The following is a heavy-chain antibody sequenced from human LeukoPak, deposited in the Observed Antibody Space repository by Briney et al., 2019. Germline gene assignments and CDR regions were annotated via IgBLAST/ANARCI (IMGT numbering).Heavy chain of an antibody. Sequence: GGSLRLSCAASGFTFSSYAMHWVRQAPGKGLEWVAVISYDGSNKYYADSVKGRFTISRDNSKNTLYLQMNSLRAEDTAVYYCARDSFLVAAVGTGNLDYWGQGTLVTVSS. CDR2: ISYDGSNK. V-gene: IGHV3-30-3*01. CDR3: ARDSFLVAAVGTGNLDY. D-gene: IGHD6-13*01. J-gene: IGHJ4*02. CDR1: GFTFSSYA.